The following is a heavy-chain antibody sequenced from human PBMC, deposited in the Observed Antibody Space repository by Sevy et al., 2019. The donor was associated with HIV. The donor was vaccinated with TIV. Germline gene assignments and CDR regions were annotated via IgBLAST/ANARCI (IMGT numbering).Heavy chain of an antibody. D-gene: IGHD3-22*01. V-gene: IGHV3-33*01. J-gene: IGHJ4*02. Sequence: GGSLRLSCAATGFTFSNYAMHWVRQAPGKGMEWVAIIWSDGAYQYHGDSVKGRFTITRDNSKNTLYLQMNNVRVEDTAVYYCTRGGYYYDNAAYYALDSWGQGTLVTVSS. CDR3: TRGGYYYDNAAYYALDS. CDR2: IWSDGAYQ. CDR1: GFTFSNYA.